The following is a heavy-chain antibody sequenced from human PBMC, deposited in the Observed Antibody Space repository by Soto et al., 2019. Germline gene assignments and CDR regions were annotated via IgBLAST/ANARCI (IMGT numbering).Heavy chain of an antibody. V-gene: IGHV3-49*03. Sequence: GGSLRLSCTASGFTFGDYAMSWFRKAPGKGLEWVGFIRSKAYGGTTESVKGRFTISRDDSKSIAHLQMNSLKTEDTAVYYCTRDYYANAFDIWGQGTMVTVSS. CDR3: TRDYYANAFDI. CDR1: GFTFGDYA. D-gene: IGHD3-10*01. CDR2: IRSKAYGGTT. J-gene: IGHJ3*02.